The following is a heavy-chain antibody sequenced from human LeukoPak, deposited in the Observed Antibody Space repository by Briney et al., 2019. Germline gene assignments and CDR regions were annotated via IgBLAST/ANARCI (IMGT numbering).Heavy chain of an antibody. D-gene: IGHD2-15*01. J-gene: IGHJ4*02. CDR2: ISSDGSST. V-gene: IGHV3-74*03. CDR1: GFTFRNHW. Sequence: AGGSLRLSCAASGFTFRNHWMHWVRQTPGKGLVWVSRISSDGSSTTYADSVKGRFTISRDNAKNTLYLQMNSLRAEDTAVYYCARWGGNMGYCSGGSCPKPPDYWGQGTLVTVSS. CDR3: ARWGGNMGYCSGGSCPKPPDY.